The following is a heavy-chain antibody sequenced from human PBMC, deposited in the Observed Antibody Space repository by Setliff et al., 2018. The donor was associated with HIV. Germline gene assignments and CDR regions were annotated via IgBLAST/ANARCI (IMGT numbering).Heavy chain of an antibody. CDR3: ARVGSGDDY. V-gene: IGHV4-34*01. J-gene: IGHJ4*02. D-gene: IGHD3-10*01. CDR1: GGSFSGYY. CDR2: INHSGST. Sequence: SETLSLTCAVYGGSFSGYYWSWIRQPPGKGLEWIGEINHSGSTNYNSSLKSRVTISIDTSRNQFSLTVSSVTAADTAVYYCARVGSGDDYWGQGTLVTVSS.